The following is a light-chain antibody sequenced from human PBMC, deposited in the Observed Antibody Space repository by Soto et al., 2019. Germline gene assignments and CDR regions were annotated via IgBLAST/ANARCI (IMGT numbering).Light chain of an antibody. V-gene: IGKV1-8*01. CDR1: QGISSY. J-gene: IGKJ5*01. Sequence: AIRMTQSPSSLSASTGDRVTITCRASQGISSYLAWYQQKPGKAPKLLIYAASTLQSGVPSRFSGSGSGTDFTLTISCLQSEDFVTYYCQQYYSYPRITFGQGTRLEIK. CDR2: AAS. CDR3: QQYYSYPRIT.